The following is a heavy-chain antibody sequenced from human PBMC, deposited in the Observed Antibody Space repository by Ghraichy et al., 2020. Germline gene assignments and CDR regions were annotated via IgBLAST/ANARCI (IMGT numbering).Heavy chain of an antibody. J-gene: IGHJ4*02. CDR2: INHSGST. V-gene: IGHV4-34*01. CDR3: ARFGDSSGLPHFDY. CDR1: GGSFSGYY. Sequence: SETLSLTCAVYGGSFSGYYWSWIRQPPGKGLEWIGEINHSGSTNYNPSLKSRVTISVDTSKNQFSLKLSSVTAADTAVYYCARFGDSSGLPHFDYWGQGTLVTVSS. D-gene: IGHD3-22*01.